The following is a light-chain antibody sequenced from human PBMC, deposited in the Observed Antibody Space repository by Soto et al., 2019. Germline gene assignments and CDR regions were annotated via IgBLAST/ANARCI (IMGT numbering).Light chain of an antibody. CDR2: EVS. J-gene: IGLJ3*02. CDR3: SSYTSSSTWV. V-gene: IGLV2-14*01. CDR1: SSDLGGYNY. Sequence: QSVLTQPASVSGSPGQSITISCTGTSSDLGGYNYVYWYQQPPGKAPKLMIYEVSNRPSGVSNRFSASKSGNAASLTIYGLQAEDEADYYCSSYTSSSTWVFGGGTKLTVL.